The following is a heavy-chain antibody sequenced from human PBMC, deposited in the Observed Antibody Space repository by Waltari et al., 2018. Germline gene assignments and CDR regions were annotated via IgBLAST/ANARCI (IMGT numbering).Heavy chain of an antibody. J-gene: IGHJ4*02. V-gene: IGHV3-23*01. D-gene: IGHD3-22*01. CDR1: GFTFSSYA. CDR3: AKDKAPKKYYYDSSGSRDRDYFDY. CDR2: ISGSGGST. Sequence: EVQLLESGGGLVQPGGSLRLSCAASGFTFSSYAMSCVRQAPGKGLEWFPAISGSGGSTYYADSVKGRFTISRDNSKNTLYLQMNSLRAEDTAVYYCAKDKAPKKYYYDSSGSRDRDYFDYWGQGTLVTVSS.